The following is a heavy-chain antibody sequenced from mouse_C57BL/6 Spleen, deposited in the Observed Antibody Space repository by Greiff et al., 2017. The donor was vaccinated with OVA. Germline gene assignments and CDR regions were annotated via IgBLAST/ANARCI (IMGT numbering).Heavy chain of an antibody. D-gene: IGHD2-2*01. CDR3: ARQGYYGNDAAMDY. CDR2: IDPSDSYT. CDR1: TSYW. V-gene: IGHV1-69*01. Sequence: VKLQQPGAELVMPGASVKLSFTSYWMHWVKQRPGQGLEWIGEIDPSDSYTNYNQKFKGKSTLTVDKSSSTAYMQLSSLTSEDSAVYYCARQGYYGNDAAMDYWGQGTSVTVAS. J-gene: IGHJ4*01.